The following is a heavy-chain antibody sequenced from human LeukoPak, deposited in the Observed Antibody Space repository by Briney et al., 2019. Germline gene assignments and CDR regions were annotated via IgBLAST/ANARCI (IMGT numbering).Heavy chain of an antibody. Sequence: GGSLRLSCATSGFTFGSHAMSWVRQAPGKGLEWVSSIIAGGGGTSYADSVKGRITISRDNSKNTVYLQMNSLRAEDTAVYFCVKTFQYSSNWYDYWGQGTLVTVSS. CDR3: VKTFQYSSNWYDY. CDR1: GFTFGSHA. D-gene: IGHD6-6*01. CDR2: IIAGGGGT. V-gene: IGHV3-23*01. J-gene: IGHJ5*01.